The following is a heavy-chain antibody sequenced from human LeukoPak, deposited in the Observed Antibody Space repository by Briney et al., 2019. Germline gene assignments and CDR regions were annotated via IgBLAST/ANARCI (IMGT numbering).Heavy chain of an antibody. J-gene: IGHJ4*02. CDR3: AREYYYDSSGYLDY. D-gene: IGHD3-22*01. CDR1: GFTFSSYA. Sequence: GGSLRLSCAASGFTFSSYAMHWVRQAPGKGLEWVAVISYDGSNKYYADSVKGRFTISRDNSKNTLYLQMNSLRAEDTAVCYCAREYYYDSSGYLDYWGQGTLVTVSS. V-gene: IGHV3-30-3*01. CDR2: ISYDGSNK.